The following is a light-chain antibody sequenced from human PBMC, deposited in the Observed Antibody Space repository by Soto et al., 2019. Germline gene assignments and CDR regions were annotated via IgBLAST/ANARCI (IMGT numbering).Light chain of an antibody. Sequence: EIVMTQSPATLSVSPGERATLSCRASQSVSTNLAWYQQKPGQARRLLMYGASTRATGIPARFSGSGSGTEFTLTISSLQSEDFAVYYCQQYHNWPPYTFGQGTKLEIK. J-gene: IGKJ2*01. CDR2: GAS. CDR3: QQYHNWPPYT. CDR1: QSVSTN. V-gene: IGKV3-15*01.